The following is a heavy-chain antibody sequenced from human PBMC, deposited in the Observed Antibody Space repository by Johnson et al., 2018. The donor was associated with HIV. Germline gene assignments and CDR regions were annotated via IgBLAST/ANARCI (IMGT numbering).Heavy chain of an antibody. CDR3: ARDGSNFGAFDI. Sequence: QMQLVESGGGVVQPGRSLRLSCAASGFTFSNYGMDWVRQAPGKGLEWVAVISYDGSNKYYVDSVKGRFTISRDNAKKSLYLQMNSLRAEDTAVYYCARDGSNFGAFDIWGQGTMVTVSS. J-gene: IGHJ3*02. CDR2: ISYDGSNK. CDR1: GFTFSNYG. D-gene: IGHD1-1*01. V-gene: IGHV3-33*05.